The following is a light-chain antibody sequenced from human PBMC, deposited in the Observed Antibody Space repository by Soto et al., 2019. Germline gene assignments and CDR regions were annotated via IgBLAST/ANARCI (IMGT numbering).Light chain of an antibody. CDR1: SSDVGGYNY. CDR2: DVS. Sequence: HSALTQPASVSGSLGQSITISCIGTSSDVGGYNYVSWYQQHPGKAPKLMIYDVSNRPSGVSNRFSGSKSGNTASLTISGLQAEDEADYYCSSYTSSSARVFGGGTKLTVL. J-gene: IGLJ2*01. CDR3: SSYTSSSARV. V-gene: IGLV2-14*01.